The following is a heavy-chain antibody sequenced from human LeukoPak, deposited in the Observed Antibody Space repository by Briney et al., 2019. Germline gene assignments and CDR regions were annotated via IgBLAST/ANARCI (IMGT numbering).Heavy chain of an antibody. V-gene: IGHV3-74*01. CDR2: INGDGSTT. J-gene: IGHJ4*02. CDR1: GFTFSTYW. D-gene: IGHD2-2*03. Sequence: PGGSLRLSCAASGFTFSTYWMHWVRQAPGKGLVWVSCINGDGSTTRYADSVKGRFTISRDNSKNTLYLQMNSLRAEDTAVFYCASDLGYYFDYWGPGTLVTVSS. CDR3: ASDLGYYFDY.